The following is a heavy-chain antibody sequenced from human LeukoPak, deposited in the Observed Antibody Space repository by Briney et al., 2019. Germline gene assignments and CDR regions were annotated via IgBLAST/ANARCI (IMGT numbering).Heavy chain of an antibody. J-gene: IGHJ4*02. Sequence: SVKVSCKASGGIFGSYAINWVRPPPGQGLEWLGRIIPIFDTPNYAQTFQGRVTISADKSTRTVYMELSSLRSEDTALYYCAKGSRLREAGSYRFWGQGTLVTVSS. CDR1: GGIFGSYA. CDR3: AKGSRLREAGSYRF. V-gene: IGHV1-69*06. CDR2: IIPIFDTP. D-gene: IGHD3-16*02.